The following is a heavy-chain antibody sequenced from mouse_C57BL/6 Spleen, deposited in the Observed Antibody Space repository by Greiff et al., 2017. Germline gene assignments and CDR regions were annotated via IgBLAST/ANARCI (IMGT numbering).Heavy chain of an antibody. V-gene: IGHV1-64*01. CDR2: IHPNSGST. Sequence: VQLQQPGAELVKPGASVKLSCKASGYTFTSYWMHWVKQRPGQGLEWIGIIHPNSGSTNYNEKFKRKATLTVDKSSSTAYMQLSSLTSEDSSVYCCERAGSCLAGFAYWGQGTLVTVSA. CDR3: ERAGSCLAGFAY. D-gene: IGHD1-1*01. J-gene: IGHJ3*01. CDR1: GYTFTSYW.